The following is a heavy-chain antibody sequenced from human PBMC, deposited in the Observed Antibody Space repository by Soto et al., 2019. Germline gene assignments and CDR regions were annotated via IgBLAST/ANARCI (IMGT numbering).Heavy chain of an antibody. J-gene: IGHJ4*02. CDR2: IYYSGST. CDR3: AREGPTPLIAAAGTVY. CDR1: GGSISSGGYY. V-gene: IGHV4-31*03. Sequence: QVQLQESGPGLVKPSQTLSLTCTVSGGSISSGGYYWSWIRQHPGKGLEWIGYIYYSGSTYYNPSLKGRVTISVDTSKNQFSLKLSSVTAADTAVYYCAREGPTPLIAAAGTVYWGQGTLVTVSS. D-gene: IGHD6-13*01.